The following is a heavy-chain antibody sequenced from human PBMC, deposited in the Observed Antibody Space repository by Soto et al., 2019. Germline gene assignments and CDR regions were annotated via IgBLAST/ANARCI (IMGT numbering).Heavy chain of an antibody. J-gene: IGHJ4*02. Sequence: QVQLQESGPGLVKPSETLSLTCTVSGGSISSYYWSWIRQPPGKGLEWIGYIYYSGSTNYNPSLKRRVTISVDTSKNQFSRRLSSVTAADTAVYYCARRYGSAIDYWGQGTLVTVSS. CDR2: IYYSGST. V-gene: IGHV4-59*08. CDR1: GGSISSYY. CDR3: ARRYGSAIDY. D-gene: IGHD1-26*01.